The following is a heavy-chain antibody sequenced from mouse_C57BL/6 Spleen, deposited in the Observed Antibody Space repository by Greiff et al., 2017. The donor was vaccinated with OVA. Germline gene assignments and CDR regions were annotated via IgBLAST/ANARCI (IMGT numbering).Heavy chain of an antibody. CDR1: GYTFTSYW. V-gene: IGHV1-61*01. Sequence: QVQLQQPGAELVRPGSSVKLSCKASGYTFTSYWMDWVKQRPGQGLEWIGNIYPSDSETHYNQKFKDKATLTVDKSSSTAYMQLSSLTSEDSAVYYCVCSFYAMDYWGQGTSVTVSS. D-gene: IGHD1-1*01. CDR2: IYPSDSET. CDR3: VCSFYAMDY. J-gene: IGHJ4*01.